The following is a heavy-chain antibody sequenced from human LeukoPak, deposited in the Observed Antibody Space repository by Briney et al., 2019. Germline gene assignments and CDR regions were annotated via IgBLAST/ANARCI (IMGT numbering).Heavy chain of an antibody. J-gene: IGHJ4*02. CDR1: EFTVSSNY. CDR3: ARRAGAYSHPYDY. D-gene: IGHD4/OR15-4a*01. Sequence: GGSLRLSCAASEFTVSSNYMNWVRQAPGKGLEWVSFIYSGGSTYYADSVKGRFTISRDNSKNTLYLQMNSLRADDTAVYYCARRAGAYSHPYDYWGQGTLVIVSS. CDR2: IYSGGST. V-gene: IGHV3-53*01.